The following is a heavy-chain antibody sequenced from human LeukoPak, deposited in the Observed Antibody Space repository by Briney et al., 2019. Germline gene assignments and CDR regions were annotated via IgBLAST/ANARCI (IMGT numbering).Heavy chain of an antibody. Sequence: PGGSLRLSCAASGFTFDDYDMHWVRNGPRQGLEWVSLVSGDGGSTYYANSLNGRFTISRVNSKNSLYLQIISLRTDATALYYCAKSTGSYDYWGQGTLVTVSS. CDR1: GFTFDDYD. CDR3: AKSTGSYDY. D-gene: IGHD1-26*01. V-gene: IGHV3-43*02. J-gene: IGHJ4*02. CDR2: VSGDGGST.